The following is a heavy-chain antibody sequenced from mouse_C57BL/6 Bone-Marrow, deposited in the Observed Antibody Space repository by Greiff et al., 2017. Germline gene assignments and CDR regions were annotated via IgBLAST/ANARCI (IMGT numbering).Heavy chain of an antibody. CDR2: ISYDGSN. CDR3: ARDRERLLLWFAY. CDR1: GYSITSGYY. J-gene: IGHJ3*01. D-gene: IGHD1-1*01. Sequence: EVKVEESGPGLVKPSQSLSLTCSVTGYSITSGYYWNWIRQFPGNKLEWMGYISYDGSNNYNPSLKNRISITRDTSKNQFFLKLNSVTTEDTATYYCARDRERLLLWFAYWGQGTLVTVSA. V-gene: IGHV3-6*01.